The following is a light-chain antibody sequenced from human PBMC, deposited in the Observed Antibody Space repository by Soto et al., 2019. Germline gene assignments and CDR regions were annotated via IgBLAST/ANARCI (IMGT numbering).Light chain of an antibody. V-gene: IGKV3-20*01. CDR3: QQYGGSPRT. Sequence: IVLTQSPGTLSLSPGERATLSCRASQSVSNNYLAWYQQKPGQAPRRLIYGASSRATGIPDRFSGSGSGTDFTLTISRLEPEDFAVYYCQQYGGSPRTFGQGTKVDTK. J-gene: IGKJ1*01. CDR1: QSVSNNY. CDR2: GAS.